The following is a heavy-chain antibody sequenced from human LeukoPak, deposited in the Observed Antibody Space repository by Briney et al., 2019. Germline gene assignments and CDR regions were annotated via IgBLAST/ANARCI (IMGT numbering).Heavy chain of an antibody. D-gene: IGHD3-10*01. J-gene: IGHJ4*02. V-gene: IGHV3-30*02. CDR3: AKDGGTNYYGSGSYLDY. CDR1: GFTFSSHG. CDR2: IRYDGSNK. Sequence: GGSLRLSCAASGFTFSSHGMHWVRQAPGKGLEWVAFIRYDGSNKYYADSVKGRFTISRDNSKNTLYLQMNSLRAEDTAVYYCAKDGGTNYYGSGSYLDYWGQGTLVTVSS.